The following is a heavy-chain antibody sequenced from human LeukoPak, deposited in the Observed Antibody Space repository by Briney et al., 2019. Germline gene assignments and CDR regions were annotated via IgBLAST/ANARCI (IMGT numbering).Heavy chain of an antibody. Sequence: GGSLRLSCAASGFTFSSYGMHWVRQAPGKGLEWVAVISYDGSNKYYADSVKGRFTISRDNSKNTLYLQMSSLRAEDTAVYYCASDVDTAMEDDYWGQGTLVTVSS. CDR2: ISYDGSNK. J-gene: IGHJ4*02. V-gene: IGHV3-30*19. D-gene: IGHD5-18*01. CDR1: GFTFSSYG. CDR3: ASDVDTAMEDDY.